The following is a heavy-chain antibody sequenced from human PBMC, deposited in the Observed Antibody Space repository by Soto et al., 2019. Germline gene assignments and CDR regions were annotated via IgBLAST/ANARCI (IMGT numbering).Heavy chain of an antibody. CDR2: IWYDESNK. Sequence: GGSLRLSCAASGFTFSSYGMHWVRQAPGKGLEWVAVIWYDESNKYYADSVKGRFTISRDNSKNTLYLQMNSLRAEDTAVYYCAKDEGPRWYIELGAFDIWGQGTMVTVSS. V-gene: IGHV3-33*06. CDR1: GFTFSSYG. D-gene: IGHD2-8*02. J-gene: IGHJ3*02. CDR3: AKDEGPRWYIELGAFDI.